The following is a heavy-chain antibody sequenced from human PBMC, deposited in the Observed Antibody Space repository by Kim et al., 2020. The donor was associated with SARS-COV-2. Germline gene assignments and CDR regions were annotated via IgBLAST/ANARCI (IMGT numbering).Heavy chain of an antibody. CDR1: GFSFDTYA. J-gene: IGHJ6*01. CDR2: ISGGALNK. Sequence: GGSLRLSCIASGFSFDTYAMSWVRQAPGKGLEWVSAISGGALNKFYADSVRGRFTISRDNSQNTLYLQMSSLRDEDTALYYCAKMVIMDGYNYFYYYGM. D-gene: IGHD2-21*01. CDR3: AKMVIMDGYNYFYYYGM. V-gene: IGHV3-23*01.